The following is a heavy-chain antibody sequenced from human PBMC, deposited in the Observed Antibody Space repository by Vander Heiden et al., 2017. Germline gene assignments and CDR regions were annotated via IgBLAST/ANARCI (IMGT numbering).Heavy chain of an antibody. CDR1: GYSFTSYW. D-gene: IGHD6-13*01. CDR2: IYPGDSDT. CDR3: ARTYSSSWSPDWFDP. Sequence: EVQLVQSGAEVKKPGESLKIPCKGSGYSFTSYWIGWGRQVPGKGLGGMGIIYPGDSDTRYSPSFQGQVTISADKSISTAYLQWSSLKASDTAMYYCARTYSSSWSPDWFDPWGQGTLVTVSS. J-gene: IGHJ5*02. V-gene: IGHV5-51*01.